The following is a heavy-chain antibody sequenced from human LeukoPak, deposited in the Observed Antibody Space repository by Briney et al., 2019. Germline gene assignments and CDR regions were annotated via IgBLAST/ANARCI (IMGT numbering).Heavy chain of an antibody. D-gene: IGHD1-26*01. Sequence: QPGGSLRLSCAASGVTLSSYWVHWVRQAPGKGLVWVSRINSDGSSTSYADSVKGRFTISRDNAKNTLYLQMNSLRAEDTAVYYCARDPTDSGSYDWGQGTLVTVSS. CDR2: INSDGSST. CDR3: ARDPTDSGSYD. V-gene: IGHV3-74*01. CDR1: GVTLSSYW. J-gene: IGHJ4*02.